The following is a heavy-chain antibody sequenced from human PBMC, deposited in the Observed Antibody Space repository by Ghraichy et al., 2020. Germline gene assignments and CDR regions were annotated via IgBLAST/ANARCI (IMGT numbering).Heavy chain of an antibody. CDR2: INPNSGGT. CDR1: GYTFTGYY. CDR3: ARAGYIAGITENWFDP. J-gene: IGHJ5*02. Sequence: ASVKVSCKASGYTFTGYYMHWVRQAPGQGLEWMGWINPNSGGTNYAQKFQGRVTMTRDTSISTAYMELSRLRSDDTAMYYCARAGYIAGITENWFDPWGQGTLVTVSS. D-gene: IGHD1-14*01. V-gene: IGHV1-2*02.